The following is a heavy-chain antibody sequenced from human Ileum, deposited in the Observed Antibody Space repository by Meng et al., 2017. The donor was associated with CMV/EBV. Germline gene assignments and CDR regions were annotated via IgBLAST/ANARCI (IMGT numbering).Heavy chain of an antibody. J-gene: IGHJ4*02. CDR3: AREPPFVPADS. V-gene: IGHV4-34*02. CDR2: VSHSGVT. CDR1: GGSFSGYY. D-gene: IGHD2-21*01. Sequence: QVQLQQWGAGLLKPSETLSLTFAVYGGSFSGYYWSWIRQPPGKGLEWIAEVSHSGVTNYNPSLKSRVTISIDTSKNQFSLHLSSVTAADTAVYYCAREPPFVPADSWGQGTLVTVSS.